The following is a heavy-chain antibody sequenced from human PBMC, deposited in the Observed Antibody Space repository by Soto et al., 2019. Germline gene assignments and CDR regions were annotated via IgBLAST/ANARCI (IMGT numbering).Heavy chain of an antibody. Sequence: QVQLQESGPGLVKPSQTLSLNCTVSGDSISNGGFYYSWIRKHPGQGLEWVGYIFHSGSTLYNPSLRSRVTLSADTSKNQLFLKLTSVTAADTAVYYCARGGIAGHWFDPWGQGTLVTVSA. CDR3: ARGGIAGHWFDP. D-gene: IGHD2-15*01. CDR2: IFHSGST. CDR1: GDSISNGGFY. V-gene: IGHV4-31*03. J-gene: IGHJ5*02.